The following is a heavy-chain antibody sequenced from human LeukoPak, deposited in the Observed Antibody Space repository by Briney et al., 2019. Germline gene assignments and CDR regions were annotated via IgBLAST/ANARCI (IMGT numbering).Heavy chain of an antibody. CDR2: IIPNFGTP. V-gene: IGHV1-69*06. D-gene: IGHD4-17*01. CDR1: GYTFTGYY. CDR3: ATRDADYEYYFDY. Sequence: ASVKVSCKASGYTFTGYYMHWVRQAPGQGLEWVAGIIPNFGTPHLAQNFQDRVTITADKSTTTVYMQMRSLTAEDTAIFYCATRDADYEYYFDYWGQGTLVTVSS. J-gene: IGHJ4*02.